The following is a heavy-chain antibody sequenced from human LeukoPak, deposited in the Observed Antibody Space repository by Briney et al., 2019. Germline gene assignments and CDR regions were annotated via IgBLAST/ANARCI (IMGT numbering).Heavy chain of an antibody. CDR2: IKQDGSEK. CDR1: GFTFSSYW. CDR3: AKRGGSYFYYYYYYMDV. J-gene: IGHJ6*03. Sequence: PGGSLRLSCAASGFTFSSYWMSWVRQAPGKGLEWVANIKQDGSEKYYVDSVKGRFTISRDNAKNSLYLQMNSLRAEDTAVYYCAKRGGSYFYYYYYYMDVWGKGTTVTVSS. V-gene: IGHV3-7*01. D-gene: IGHD1-26*01.